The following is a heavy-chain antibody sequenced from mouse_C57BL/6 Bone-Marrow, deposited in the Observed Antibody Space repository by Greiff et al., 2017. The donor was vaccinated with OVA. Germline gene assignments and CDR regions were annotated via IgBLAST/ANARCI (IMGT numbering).Heavy chain of an antibody. Sequence: VQLQQSGPVLARPGASVKMSCKTSGYTFTSYWMHWVKQRPGQGLEWIGAIYPGNSDTSYNQKFKGKAKLTAVTSASTAYMELSSLTNEDSAVYYCTRDDYGSSYAWFAYWGQGTLVTVSA. D-gene: IGHD1-1*01. CDR1: GYTFTSYW. CDR2: IYPGNSDT. CDR3: TRDDYGSSYAWFAY. V-gene: IGHV1-5*01. J-gene: IGHJ3*01.